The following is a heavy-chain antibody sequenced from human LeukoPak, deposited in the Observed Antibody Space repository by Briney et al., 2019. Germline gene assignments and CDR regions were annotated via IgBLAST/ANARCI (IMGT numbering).Heavy chain of an antibody. Sequence: GGSLRLSCAASGFIFSTYEMAWVRQAPGKGLEWLSYISNSGSPIRYADSVKGRFTISRDNAENSVYLQVNSLRAEDTAVYYCACGPQYTGSFPFWGQGTLVTVSS. CDR3: ACGPQYTGSFPF. J-gene: IGHJ4*02. D-gene: IGHD1-26*01. CDR2: ISNSGSPI. V-gene: IGHV3-48*03. CDR1: GFIFSTYE.